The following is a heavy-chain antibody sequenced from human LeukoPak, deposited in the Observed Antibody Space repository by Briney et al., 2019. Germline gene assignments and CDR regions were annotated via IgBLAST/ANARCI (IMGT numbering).Heavy chain of an antibody. CDR1: GFTFSSDG. CDR2: IRYDGSNK. Sequence: GGSLRLSCAASGFTFSSDGMHWVRQAPGKGLEWVAFIRYDGSNKYYADSVKGRFTISRDNSKNTLYLQMNSLRAEDTAVYYCAKAVDTAMVTVGGLDYWGQGTLVTVSS. J-gene: IGHJ4*02. D-gene: IGHD5-18*01. V-gene: IGHV3-30*02. CDR3: AKAVDTAMVTVGGLDY.